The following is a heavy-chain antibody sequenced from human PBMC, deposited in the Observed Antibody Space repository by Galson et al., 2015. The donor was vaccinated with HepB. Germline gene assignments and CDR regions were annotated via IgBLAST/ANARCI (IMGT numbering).Heavy chain of an antibody. CDR3: AKGSTGI. Sequence: SLRLSCAASGFTFSSYSMNWVRQAPGKGLEWVSYIISSSGYTHYADSVKGRFTVSRDNAKNSLYLQMNSLRPEDTAVYYCAKGSTGIWGQGTMVTVSS. CDR2: IISSSGYT. D-gene: IGHD4-17*01. CDR1: GFTFSSYS. J-gene: IGHJ3*02. V-gene: IGHV3-21*01.